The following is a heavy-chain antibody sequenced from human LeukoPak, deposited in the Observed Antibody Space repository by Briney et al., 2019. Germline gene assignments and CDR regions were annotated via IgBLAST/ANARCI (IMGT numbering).Heavy chain of an antibody. CDR2: IYSGGST. V-gene: IGHV3-53*05. D-gene: IGHD3-10*01. Sequence: PGGSLRLSCAASGFIVSHNYMSWVRQAPGKGLESVSLIYSGGSTYYADSVKGRFTISRDNSKNTLYLQMNSLRAADTALYYCVQGTRRGAITMVRGVIGKSYYFDSWGQGTLVTVSS. CDR1: GFIVSHNY. J-gene: IGHJ4*02. CDR3: VQGTRRGAITMVRGVIGKSYYFDS.